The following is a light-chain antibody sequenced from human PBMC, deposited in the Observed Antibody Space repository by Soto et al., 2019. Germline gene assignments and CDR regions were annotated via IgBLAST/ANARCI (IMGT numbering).Light chain of an antibody. Sequence: EIVMTQSPATLSVSPGERATLSCRASQSVSSNLAWYQQKPGQAPRLLIYGASTRATGIPARFSGSRSGTEFTLTIGGLQSEDFAVYYCQQYNNWPYTFGQGTKLEIK. CDR2: GAS. V-gene: IGKV3-15*01. J-gene: IGKJ2*01. CDR1: QSVSSN. CDR3: QQYNNWPYT.